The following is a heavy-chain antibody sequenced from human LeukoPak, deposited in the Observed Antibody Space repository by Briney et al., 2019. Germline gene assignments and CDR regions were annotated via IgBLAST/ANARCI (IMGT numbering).Heavy chain of an antibody. CDR2: IYYSGST. J-gene: IGHJ6*03. CDR3: ARGGFGYYMDV. V-gene: IGHV4-59*01. CDR1: GGSISSYY. Sequence: TPSETLSLTCTVSGGSISSYYWSWIRQPPGKGLEWIGYIYYSGSTNYNPSLKSRVTISVDTSKNQFSLKLSSVTAADTAVYYCARGGFGYYMDVWGKGTTVTVSS. D-gene: IGHD3-10*01.